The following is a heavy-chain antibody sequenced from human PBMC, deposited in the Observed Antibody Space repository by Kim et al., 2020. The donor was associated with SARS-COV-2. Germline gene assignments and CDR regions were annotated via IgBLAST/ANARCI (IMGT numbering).Heavy chain of an antibody. CDR2: IYYSGST. D-gene: IGHD3-10*01. CDR1: GGSISNYY. V-gene: IGHV4-59*08. CDR3: ARAVWVGSGSFYFDY. J-gene: IGHJ4*02. Sequence: SETLSLTCTVSGGSISNYYWSWIRQPPGKGLEWIGYIYYSGSTNYNPSLKSRVTISVDTSKNQFSLKLSSVTAADTAVYYCARAVWVGSGSFYFDYWGQGTLVTVSS.